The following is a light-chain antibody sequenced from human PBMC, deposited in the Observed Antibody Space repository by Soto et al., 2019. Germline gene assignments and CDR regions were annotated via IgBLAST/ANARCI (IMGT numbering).Light chain of an antibody. CDR3: QKFDRAPLT. J-gene: IGKJ4*01. Sequence: DIQMTQSPSSLSASLGDRGTITCRASQGISNYLAWYQQKPGEVPKLLIYSASTLQSGVPSRFRGRGSGTGFTLTISSLQPEDVATYYCQKFDRAPLTVGGGTKVDIK. V-gene: IGKV1-27*01. CDR2: SAS. CDR1: QGISNY.